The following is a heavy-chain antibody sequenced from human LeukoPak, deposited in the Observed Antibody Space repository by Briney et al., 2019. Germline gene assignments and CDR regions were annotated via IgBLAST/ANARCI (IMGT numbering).Heavy chain of an antibody. CDR3: ARDQDAGTTMIRGINPSYYMDV. V-gene: IGHV1-2*02. CDR2: INPNSGGT. J-gene: IGHJ6*03. D-gene: IGHD3-10*01. Sequence: ASVKVSCKASGYTFTGYYMHWVRQAPGQGLEWMGWINPNSGGTNYAQKFQGRVTMTRDTSISTAYMELSWLRSDDTAVYYCARDQDAGTTMIRGINPSYYMDVWGKGTTVTVSS. CDR1: GYTFTGYY.